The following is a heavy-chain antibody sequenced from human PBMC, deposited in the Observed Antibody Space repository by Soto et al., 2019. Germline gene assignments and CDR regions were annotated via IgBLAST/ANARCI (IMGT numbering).Heavy chain of an antibody. J-gene: IGHJ5*02. V-gene: IGHV4-34*01. Sequence: SETLSLTCAVYGGSFSGYYWSWIRQPPGKGLEWIGEINHSGSTNYNPSLKSRVTISVDTSKNQFSLKLSSVTAADTAVYYCARGPITMIVVVPKGAWFDPWGQGTLVTVSS. CDR3: ARGPITMIVVVPKGAWFDP. CDR2: INHSGST. CDR1: GGSFSGYY. D-gene: IGHD3-22*01.